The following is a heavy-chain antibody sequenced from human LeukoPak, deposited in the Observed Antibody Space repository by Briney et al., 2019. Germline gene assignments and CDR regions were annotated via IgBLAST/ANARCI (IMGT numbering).Heavy chain of an antibody. Sequence: SETLSLTCTVSGGSISSSSYYWGWIRQPPGKGLEWIGSIYYSGSTYYNPSLKSRVTISVDTSKNQFSLKLSSVTAADTAVYYCARHSINYSGYDVSDYWGQGTLVTVSS. V-gene: IGHV4-39*01. CDR1: GGSISSSSYY. CDR2: IYYSGST. J-gene: IGHJ4*02. D-gene: IGHD5-12*01. CDR3: ARHSINYSGYDVSDY.